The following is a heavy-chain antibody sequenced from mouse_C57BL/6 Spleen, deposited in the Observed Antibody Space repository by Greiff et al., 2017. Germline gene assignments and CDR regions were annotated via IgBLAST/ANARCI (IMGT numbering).Heavy chain of an antibody. V-gene: IGHV1-76*01. D-gene: IGHD1-1*01. J-gene: IGHJ3*01. CDR3: ARRGTTVPSFAY. CDR1: GYTFTDYY. Sequence: QVQLQQSGAELVRPGASVKLSCKASGYTFTDYYINWVKQRPGQGLEWIARIYPGSGNTYYNEKFKSKATLTVDTSSSTAYMQLSSLTSEDSAVYYCARRGTTVPSFAYWGQGTLVTVSA. CDR2: IYPGSGNT.